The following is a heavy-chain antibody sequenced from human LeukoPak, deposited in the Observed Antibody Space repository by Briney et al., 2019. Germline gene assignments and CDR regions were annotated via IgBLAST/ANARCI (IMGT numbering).Heavy chain of an antibody. Sequence: SETLSLICTVSGGSIVSHYWNWIRQPAGRGLEWIGRFYASGTTNTSPSLKSRVTMSVDTSKNQFSLKLSSVTAADTAVYYCARWSGSVTARNYYYYMDVWGEVTTVTVSS. CDR1: GGSIVSHY. J-gene: IGHJ6*03. D-gene: IGHD6-6*01. CDR3: ARWSGSVTARNYYYYMDV. CDR2: FYASGTT. V-gene: IGHV4-4*07.